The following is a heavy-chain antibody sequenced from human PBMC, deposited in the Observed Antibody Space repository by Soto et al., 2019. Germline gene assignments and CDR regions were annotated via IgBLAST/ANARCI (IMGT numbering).Heavy chain of an antibody. D-gene: IGHD6-6*01. V-gene: IGHV1-69*13. Sequence: ASVKVSCKASGGTFSSYAISWVRQAPGQGLEWMGGIIPIFGTANYAQKFQGRVTITADESTSTAYMELSSLRSEDTAVYYCARGVAARNWGYYYYYMDVWGKGTTVTVSS. J-gene: IGHJ6*03. CDR2: IIPIFGTA. CDR3: ARGVAARNWGYYYYYMDV. CDR1: GGTFSSYA.